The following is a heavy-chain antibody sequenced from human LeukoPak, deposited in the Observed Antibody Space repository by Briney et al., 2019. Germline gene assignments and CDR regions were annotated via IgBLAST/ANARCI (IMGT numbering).Heavy chain of an antibody. J-gene: IGHJ4*02. Sequence: KSSETLSLTCTVSGGSISSSSYYWGWIRQPPGKGLEWIGSIYYSGSTYYNPSLKSRVTISVDTSKNQFSLKLSSVTAADTAVYYCARSIVVVITYFDYWGQGTLVTASS. D-gene: IGHD3-22*01. V-gene: IGHV4-39*01. CDR1: GGSISSSSYY. CDR3: ARSIVVVITYFDY. CDR2: IYYSGST.